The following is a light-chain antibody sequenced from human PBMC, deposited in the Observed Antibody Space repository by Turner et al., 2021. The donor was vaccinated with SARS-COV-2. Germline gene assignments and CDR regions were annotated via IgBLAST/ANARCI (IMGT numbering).Light chain of an antibody. CDR1: ALSKQY. V-gene: IGLV3-25*03. CDR2: KDR. Sequence: SYELTQPPSVSVSPGQTARITCSGDALSKQYAYWYQQKSGQAPVPVIYKDRERPSGIPERFSGSSSGTIVTLTISGVQAEDESDYYCQSADSSGTYVFGTGTKVTVL. J-gene: IGLJ1*01. CDR3: QSADSSGTYV.